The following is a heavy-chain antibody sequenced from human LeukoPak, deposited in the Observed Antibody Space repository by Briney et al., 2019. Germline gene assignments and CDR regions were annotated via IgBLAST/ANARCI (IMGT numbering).Heavy chain of an antibody. CDR1: GFTFSSYS. J-gene: IGHJ4*02. CDR3: ARRSSIAAGPDYFDY. D-gene: IGHD6-6*01. Sequence: SGGSLRLSCAASGFTFSSYSMNWVRQDPGKGLEWVSSISSSSSYIYYADSVKGRFTISRDNAKNSLYLQMNSLRAEDTAVYYCARRSSIAAGPDYFDYWGQGTLVTVSS. V-gene: IGHV3-21*01. CDR2: ISSSSSYI.